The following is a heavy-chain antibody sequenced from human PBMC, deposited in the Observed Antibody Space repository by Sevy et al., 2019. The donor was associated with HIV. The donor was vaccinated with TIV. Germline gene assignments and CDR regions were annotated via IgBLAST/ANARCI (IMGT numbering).Heavy chain of an antibody. D-gene: IGHD3-22*01. CDR1: GYTLTGLS. Sequence: ALVKVSCKVSGYTLTGLSMHWVRQAPGKGLEWMGRFDPEDGETIYAQNFQGRVTLTEDTSRDTAYMELSSLRYEDTAVYYCATAREYYQDSSGYLDFWGQGTLVTVSS. CDR2: FDPEDGET. V-gene: IGHV1-24*01. CDR3: ATAREYYQDSSGYLDF. J-gene: IGHJ4*02.